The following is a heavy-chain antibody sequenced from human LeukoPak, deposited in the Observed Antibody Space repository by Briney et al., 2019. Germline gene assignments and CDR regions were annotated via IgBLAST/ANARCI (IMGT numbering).Heavy chain of an antibody. CDR2: IYPGDSDT. V-gene: IGHV5-51*01. CDR3: ARSLGSGELKTGMDV. CDR1: GYSFTSYW. D-gene: IGHD3-10*01. J-gene: IGHJ6*04. Sequence: GESLKISCKGSGYSFTSYWIGWVRQMPGKGLEWMGIIYPGDSDTRYSPSFQGQVTISADKSISTAYLQWSSLKASDTAMYYCARSLGSGELKTGMDVWGKGTTVTVSS.